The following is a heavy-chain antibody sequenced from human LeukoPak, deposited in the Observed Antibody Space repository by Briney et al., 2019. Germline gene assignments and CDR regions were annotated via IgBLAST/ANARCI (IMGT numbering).Heavy chain of an antibody. Sequence: GASVKVSCKASGYTFTGYYMHWVRQAPGQGLEWMGWINPNSGGTNYAQKFQGRVTMTRDTSISTAYMELSRLRSDDTAVYYCARGWDYYGSGSYYAPYLGYFDYWGQGTLVTVSS. D-gene: IGHD3-10*01. V-gene: IGHV1-2*02. CDR3: ARGWDYYGSGSYYAPYLGYFDY. CDR1: GYTFTGYY. CDR2: INPNSGGT. J-gene: IGHJ4*02.